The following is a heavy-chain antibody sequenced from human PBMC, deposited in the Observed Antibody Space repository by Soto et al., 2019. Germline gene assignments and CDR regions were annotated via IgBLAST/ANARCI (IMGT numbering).Heavy chain of an antibody. CDR2: INPNSGVT. CDR1: GYTFTGYY. J-gene: IGHJ2*01. D-gene: IGHD3-16*02. CDR3: ARDVIPEPPAHFPHI. V-gene: IGHV1-2*02. Sequence: QVQLVQSGAEVKNPGASVKLSCKASGYTFTGYYMHWVRQAPGQGLEWMGWINPNSGVTHHAQKFQGRFSVTRDTSISTAFLELSSLKYNDTAVYYCARDVIPEPPAHFPHIWGRGTLVTVSS.